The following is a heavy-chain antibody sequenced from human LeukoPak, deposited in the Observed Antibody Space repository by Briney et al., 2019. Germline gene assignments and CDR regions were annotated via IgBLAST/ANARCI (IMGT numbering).Heavy chain of an antibody. CDR1: GFTFSSYG. Sequence: GGSLRLSCAASGFTFSSYGMSWVRQAPGKGLEWVSAISGSGGSTYYADSVKGRFTISRDNSKNTLYLQMNSLRAEDTAVYYXXXXXXSIGSYTKANDYWGQGTLVTVSS. CDR2: ISGSGGST. CDR3: XXXXXSIGSYTKANDY. D-gene: IGHD3-16*02. V-gene: IGHV3-23*01. J-gene: IGHJ4*02.